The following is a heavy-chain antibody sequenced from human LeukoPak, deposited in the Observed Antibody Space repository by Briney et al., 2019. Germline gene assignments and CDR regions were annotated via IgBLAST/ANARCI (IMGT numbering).Heavy chain of an antibody. V-gene: IGHV4-59*01. CDR1: GDSISSYY. J-gene: IGHJ4*02. Sequence: SETLSLTCTVSGDSISSYYWSWIRQPPGKGLEWIGYIYYAGSTSYNPSLKSRVTISVDTSKSQLSLKLRSVTAADTAVYYCAMEWSAFDSWGQGTLVTVSS. D-gene: IGHD3-3*01. CDR3: AMEWSAFDS. CDR2: IYYAGST.